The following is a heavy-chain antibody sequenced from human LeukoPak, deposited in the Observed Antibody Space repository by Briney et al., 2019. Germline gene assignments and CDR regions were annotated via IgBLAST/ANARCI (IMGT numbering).Heavy chain of an antibody. V-gene: IGHV3-21*01. CDR1: GFTFSTYP. J-gene: IGHJ4*02. CDR3: ARGYGDYGKYYFDS. Sequence: GGSLRLSCAASGFTFSTYPMNWARQAPGKGLEWVSSIRSGSGYIYYADSVKGRFTISRDNAKNSLYLQMNSLRAEDTAVYYCARGYGDYGKYYFDSWGQGTLVTVSS. CDR2: IRSGSGYI. D-gene: IGHD4-17*01.